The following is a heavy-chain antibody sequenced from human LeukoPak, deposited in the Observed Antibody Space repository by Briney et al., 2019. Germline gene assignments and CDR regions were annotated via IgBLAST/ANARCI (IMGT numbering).Heavy chain of an antibody. D-gene: IGHD6-19*01. CDR3: ARDLGSGWLFDY. Sequence: GGSLRLSCAASGFTFGSYSMNWVRQAPGKGLEWVSSISSSSSYIYYADSVKGRFTISRDNAKNSLYLQMNSLRAEDTAVYYCARDLGSGWLFDYWGQGTLVTVSS. CDR2: ISSSSSYI. V-gene: IGHV3-21*01. CDR1: GFTFGSYS. J-gene: IGHJ4*02.